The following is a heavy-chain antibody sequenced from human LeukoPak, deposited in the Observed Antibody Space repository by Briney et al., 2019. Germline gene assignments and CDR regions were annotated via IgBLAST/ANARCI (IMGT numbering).Heavy chain of an antibody. J-gene: IGHJ5*02. CDR3: ARLQYCSGTSCYWFDP. Sequence: SETLSLTCTVSGGSISSYYWSWIRQPPGKGLEWIGYIYYSGSTNYNPSLKSRVTISVDTSKNQFSLRLSSVTAADTAVYYCARLQYCSGTSCYWFDPWGQGTLVTVSS. CDR1: GGSISSYY. CDR2: IYYSGST. D-gene: IGHD2-2*01. V-gene: IGHV4-59*12.